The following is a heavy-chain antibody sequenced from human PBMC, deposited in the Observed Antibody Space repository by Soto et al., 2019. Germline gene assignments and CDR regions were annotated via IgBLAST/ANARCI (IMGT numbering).Heavy chain of an antibody. CDR1: GDSVTSVSDY. CDR3: ARGVGFGYYYYHMDL. CDR2: IYYSGSA. D-gene: IGHD3-10*01. V-gene: IGHV4-61*01. Sequence: LSLTCTVSGDSVTSVSDYWSWIRQPPGKGLEWIGYIYYSGSADYNPSLGSRVTISIDTSKNQFSLKLTSVTAADTAVYYCARGVGFGYYYYHMDLWGQGTTVTVSS. J-gene: IGHJ6*02.